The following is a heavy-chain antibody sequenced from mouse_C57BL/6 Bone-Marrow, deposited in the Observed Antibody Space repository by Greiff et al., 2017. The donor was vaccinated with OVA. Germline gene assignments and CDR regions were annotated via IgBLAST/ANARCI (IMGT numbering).Heavy chain of an antibody. Sequence: EVQLQQSGPVLVKPGASVKMSCKASGYTFTDYYMNWVKQSHGKSLEWIGVINPYNGGTSYNQKFKGKATLTVDKSSSTAYMELNSLTSEDSAVYYCARDSSGYWFAYWGQGTLVTVSA. V-gene: IGHV1-19*01. CDR1: GYTFTDYY. J-gene: IGHJ3*01. CDR3: ARDSSGYWFAY. D-gene: IGHD3-2*02. CDR2: INPYNGGT.